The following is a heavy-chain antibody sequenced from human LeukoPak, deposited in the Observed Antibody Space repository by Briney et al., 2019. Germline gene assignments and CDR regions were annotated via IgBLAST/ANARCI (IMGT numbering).Heavy chain of an antibody. V-gene: IGHV3-23*01. J-gene: IGHJ4*02. CDR3: AKEVRIVGATSLDY. D-gene: IGHD1-26*01. CDR2: ISGSGGST. Sequence: GGSLRLSCAASGFTFGSYAMSWVRQAPGKGLEWVSAISGSGGSTYYADSVKGRFTISRDNSKNTLYLQMNGLRAEDTAVYYCAKEVRIVGATSLDYWGQGTLVTVSS. CDR1: GFTFGSYA.